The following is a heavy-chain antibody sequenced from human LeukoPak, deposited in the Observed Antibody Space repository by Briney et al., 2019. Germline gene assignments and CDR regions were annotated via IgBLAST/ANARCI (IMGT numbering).Heavy chain of an antibody. D-gene: IGHD3-22*01. J-gene: IGHJ4*02. CDR3: ARDYYDSSGSFDY. CDR2: ISSSSTYI. V-gene: IGHV3-21*01. CDR1: GFTFISYA. Sequence: GGSLRLSCAASGFTFISYAMSWVRQAPGKGLEWVSSISSSSTYISYADSVKGRFTISRDNAKSSLYLQMNSLRAEDTAVYSCARDYYDSSGSFDYWGQGTLVTVSS.